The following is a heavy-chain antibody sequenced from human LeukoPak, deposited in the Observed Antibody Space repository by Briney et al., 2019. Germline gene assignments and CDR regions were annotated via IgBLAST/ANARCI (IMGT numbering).Heavy chain of an antibody. J-gene: IGHJ4*02. CDR1: GGSIGSYY. CDR2: IYYSGST. Sequence: PETLSLTCTVSGGSIGSYYWSWIRQPPGKGLEWIGYIYYSGSTNYNPSLKSRVTISVDTSKNQFSLKLSSVTAADTAVYYCARGVEYSSSSGLGYWGQGTLVTVSS. V-gene: IGHV4-59*01. D-gene: IGHD6-6*01. CDR3: ARGVEYSSSSGLGY.